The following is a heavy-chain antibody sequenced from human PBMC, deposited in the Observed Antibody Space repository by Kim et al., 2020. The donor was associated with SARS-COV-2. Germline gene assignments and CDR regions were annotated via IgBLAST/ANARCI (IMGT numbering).Heavy chain of an antibody. J-gene: IGHJ4*02. Sequence: SETLSLTCAVYGGSFSGYYWSWIRQPPGKGLEWIGEINHSGSTNYNPSLKSRVTISVDTSKNQFSLKLSSVTAADTAVYYCARVPYYYDSSGSRWGEGTLVTVSS. D-gene: IGHD3-22*01. V-gene: IGHV4-34*01. CDR2: INHSGST. CDR1: GGSFSGYY. CDR3: ARVPYYYDSSGSR.